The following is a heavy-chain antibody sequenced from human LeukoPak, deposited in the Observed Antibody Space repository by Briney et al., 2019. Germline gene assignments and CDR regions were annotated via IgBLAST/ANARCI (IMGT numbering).Heavy chain of an antibody. V-gene: IGHV3-23*01. CDR1: GFTFSSYA. CDR2: ISGSGGGT. CDR3: ARDLSGGNSVN. D-gene: IGHD4-23*01. J-gene: IGHJ4*02. Sequence: PGGSLRLSCAASGFTFSSYAMSWVRQAPGKGLEWVSAISGSGGGTYYADSVKGRFTISRDNAKNSLYLQMNSLRAEDTALYYCARDLSGGNSVNWGQGTLVTVSS.